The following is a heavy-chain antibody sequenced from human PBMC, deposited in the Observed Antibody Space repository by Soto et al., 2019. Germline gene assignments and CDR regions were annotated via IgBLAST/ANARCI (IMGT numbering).Heavy chain of an antibody. CDR1: GFTFTSSA. D-gene: IGHD3-3*01. Sequence: ASVKVSCKASGFTFTSSAVQWVRQARGQRLEWIGWIVVGSGNTNYAQKFQERVTITRDMSTSTAYMELSSLRSEDTAVYYCAAGDFWSGYHYYYGMDVWGQGTTVTVSS. CDR3: AAGDFWSGYHYYYGMDV. CDR2: IVVGSGNT. V-gene: IGHV1-58*01. J-gene: IGHJ6*02.